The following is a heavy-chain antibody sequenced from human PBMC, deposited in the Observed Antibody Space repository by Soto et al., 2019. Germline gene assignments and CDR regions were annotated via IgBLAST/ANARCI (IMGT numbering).Heavy chain of an antibody. CDR1: GGSISSGDYY. J-gene: IGHJ4*02. D-gene: IGHD3-10*01. CDR3: SITPISNPDYYGSGSLPAHFDY. V-gene: IGHV4-30-4*01. CDR2: IYYSGST. Sequence: SETLSLTCTVSGGSISSGDYYWSWIRQPPGKGLEWIGYIYYSGSTYYNPSLKSRVTISVDTSKNQFSLKLSSVTAADTAVYYCSITPISNPDYYGSGSLPAHFDYWGQGTLVTVSS.